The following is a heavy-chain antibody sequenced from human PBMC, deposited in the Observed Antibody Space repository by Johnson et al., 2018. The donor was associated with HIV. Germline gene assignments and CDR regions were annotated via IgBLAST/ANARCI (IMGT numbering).Heavy chain of an antibody. CDR2: ISYDGSHR. CDR1: GFTFSTYT. D-gene: IGHD3-3*01. CDR3: ARDGLEVDAFDI. V-gene: IGHV3-30*04. J-gene: IGHJ3*02. Sequence: QVQLVESGGGVVQPGRSLRLFCAVSGFTFSTYTMHWVRQALGRGLEWVAVISYDGSHRYYADSVKGRFTISRDTSKNTLYLQMNSLRAEDTAVYYCARDGLEVDAFDIWGQGTMVTVSS.